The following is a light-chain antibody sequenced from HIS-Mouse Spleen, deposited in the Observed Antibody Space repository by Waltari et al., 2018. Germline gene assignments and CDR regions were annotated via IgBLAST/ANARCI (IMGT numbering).Light chain of an antibody. CDR3: QQYGSSPLT. CDR2: GAS. V-gene: IGKV3-20*01. J-gene: IGKJ4*01. Sequence: EIVLTQSPGTLSLSPGERATISCRASQSVSSSYLAWYQQKPDQAPRLLIYGASSRATGIPDRFSGSGSGTDFTLTISRLEPEDFAVYYCQQYGSSPLTFGGGTKVEIK. CDR1: QSVSSSY.